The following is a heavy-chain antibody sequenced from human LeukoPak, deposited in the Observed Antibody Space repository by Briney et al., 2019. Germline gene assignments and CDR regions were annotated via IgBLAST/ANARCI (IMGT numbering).Heavy chain of an antibody. CDR3: TRRAARWQFDL. D-gene: IGHD5-24*01. Sequence: GGSLRLSCAVSGFNFDDYAMHWVRQAPGRGLEWVSGINWKTGNGIYADSVKGRFTISRDNAKNSLYLQMSSLRAEDTALYCCTRRAARWQFDLWGRGTLLTVSS. J-gene: IGHJ2*01. V-gene: IGHV3-9*01. CDR2: INWKTGNG. CDR1: GFNFDDYA.